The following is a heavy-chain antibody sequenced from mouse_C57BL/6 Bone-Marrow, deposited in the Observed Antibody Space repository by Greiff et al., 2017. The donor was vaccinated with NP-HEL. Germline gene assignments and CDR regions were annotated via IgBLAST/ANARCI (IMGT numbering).Heavy chain of an antibody. CDR2: IDPSDSYT. V-gene: IGHV1-59*01. J-gene: IGHJ3*01. CDR1: GYTFTSYW. Sequence: QVQLQQSGAELVRPGTSVKLSCKASGYTFTSYWMHWVKQRPGQGLEWIGVIDPSDSYTNYNQKFKGKATLTVDTSSSTAYMQLSSLTSEDSAVYYCARGGYDYAWFAYWGQGTLVTVSA. CDR3: ARGGYDYAWFAY. D-gene: IGHD2-4*01.